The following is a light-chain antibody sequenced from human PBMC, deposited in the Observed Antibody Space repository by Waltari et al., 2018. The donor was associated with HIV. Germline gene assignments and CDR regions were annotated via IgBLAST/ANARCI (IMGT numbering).Light chain of an antibody. CDR2: EVS. J-gene: IGLJ2*01. V-gene: IGLV2-23*02. CDR3: CSYAGGRVFVL. Sequence: QSALTPPASVSGSPGQSITISCTGTISDIGPYYLVFWYQQYPGRAPKLIIYEVSKRPSGVSDRFSGSKSGNRASLTVAGLKVEDEADYYCCSYAGGRVFVLFGGGTRLTV. CDR1: ISDIGPYYL.